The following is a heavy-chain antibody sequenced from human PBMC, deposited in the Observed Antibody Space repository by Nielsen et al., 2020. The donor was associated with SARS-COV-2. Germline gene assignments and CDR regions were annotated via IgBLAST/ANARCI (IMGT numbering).Heavy chain of an antibody. Sequence: ASVKVSCKASGYTFSSHDISWVRQAPGQGLEWMGWISTYNGDTNYAQKFQGRVAMTTDTSTSTAYMELSSLKSEDTAVYYCARGLGYSSGWYQYYFDYWGRGTLVTVSS. J-gene: IGHJ4*02. V-gene: IGHV1-18*01. D-gene: IGHD6-19*01. CDR1: GYTFSSHD. CDR2: ISTYNGDT. CDR3: ARGLGYSSGWYQYYFDY.